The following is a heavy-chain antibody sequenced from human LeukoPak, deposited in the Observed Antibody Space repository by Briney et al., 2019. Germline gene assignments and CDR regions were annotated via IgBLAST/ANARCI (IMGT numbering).Heavy chain of an antibody. CDR3: ARVFSGSYSNDAFDI. D-gene: IGHD1-26*01. V-gene: IGHV4-31*03. Sequence: SETLSLTCTVSGGSISSGGYYWSWIRQHPWKGLEWIGYIYYSGSTYYNPSLKSRVTISVDTSKNQFSLKLSSVTAADTAVYYCARVFSGSYSNDAFDIWGQGTMVTVSS. CDR1: GGSISSGGYY. CDR2: IYYSGST. J-gene: IGHJ3*02.